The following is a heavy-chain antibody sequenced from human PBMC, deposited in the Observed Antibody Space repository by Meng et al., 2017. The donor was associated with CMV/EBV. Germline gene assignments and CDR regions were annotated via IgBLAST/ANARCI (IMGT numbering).Heavy chain of an antibody. CDR3: ARVNSSSFGYYYYGMDV. CDR2: IIPIFGTA. Sequence: SVKVSYKASGGTFSSYAISWVRQAPGQGLEWMGGIIPIFGTANYAQKFQGRVTITTDESTSTAYMELSSLRFEDTAVYYCARVNSSSFGYYYYGMDVWGQGTTVTVS. J-gene: IGHJ6*02. CDR1: GGTFSSYA. V-gene: IGHV1-69*05. D-gene: IGHD6-6*01.